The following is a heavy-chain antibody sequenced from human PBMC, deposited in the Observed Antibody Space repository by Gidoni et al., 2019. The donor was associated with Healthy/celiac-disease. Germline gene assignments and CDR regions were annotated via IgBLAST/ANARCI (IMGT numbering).Heavy chain of an antibody. CDR3: ASYYGSGSYYGPGEWYIDI. V-gene: IGHV4-39*01. CDR1: GGSISSSSYY. D-gene: IGHD3-10*01. CDR2: IYYSGST. Sequence: QLQLQESGPGLVKPSETLSLTCTVSGGSISSSSYYWGWIRQPPGKGLEWIGSIYYSGSTYYNPSLKSRVTISVDTSKNQFSLKLSSVTAADTAVYYCASYYGSGSYYGPGEWYIDIWGQGTMVTVSS. J-gene: IGHJ3*02.